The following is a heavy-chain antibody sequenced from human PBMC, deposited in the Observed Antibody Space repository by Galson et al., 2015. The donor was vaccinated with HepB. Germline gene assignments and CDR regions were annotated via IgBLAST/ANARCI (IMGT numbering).Heavy chain of an antibody. V-gene: IGHV3-23*01. CDR3: ARESALLVYYYMDV. J-gene: IGHJ6*03. CDR1: GFTFSNYA. Sequence: SLRLSCAASGFTFSNYAMSWVRQAPGKGLEWVSALSGSGNSLYYADSVKGRFTISRDNAKNSLYLQMNSLRAEDTAIYYCARESALLVYYYMDVWGKGTTVTVSS. CDR2: LSGSGNSL.